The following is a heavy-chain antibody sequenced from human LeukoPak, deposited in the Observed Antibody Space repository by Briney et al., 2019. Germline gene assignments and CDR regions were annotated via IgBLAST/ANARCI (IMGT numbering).Heavy chain of an antibody. J-gene: IGHJ4*02. CDR2: IYSGGYT. Sequence: PGGSLRLSCAASGFTVSSNYMSWVRQAPGKGLDWVSVIYSGGYTYYVDSVKGRFTISRDNSKNTVYLQMNSLRAEVTALYYCATSRAVAGAIDYWGQGTLVAASS. CDR3: ATSRAVAGAIDY. D-gene: IGHD6-19*01. V-gene: IGHV3-53*01. CDR1: GFTVSSNY.